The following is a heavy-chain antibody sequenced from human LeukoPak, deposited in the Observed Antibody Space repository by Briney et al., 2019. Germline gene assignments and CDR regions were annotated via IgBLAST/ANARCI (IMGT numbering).Heavy chain of an antibody. CDR3: TTDLNQRLKWFGNPLDH. J-gene: IGHJ4*02. CDR1: GFSFTYAW. Sequence: GGSLRLSCVASGFSFTYAWMSWVRQAPEKGLQWVGHIRSETDGATTDYAAAVQGRFTISRDDSKKMLYLEMNSLKTEDTAVYYCTTDLNQRLKWFGNPLDHWGQGTPVTVSS. V-gene: IGHV3-15*01. CDR2: IRSETDGATT. D-gene: IGHD3-10*01.